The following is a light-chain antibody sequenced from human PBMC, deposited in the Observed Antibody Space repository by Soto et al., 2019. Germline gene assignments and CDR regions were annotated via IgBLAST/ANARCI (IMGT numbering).Light chain of an antibody. Sequence: DIQMTESPSSVSASVGDRVSITCRASQGISNWLAWYQQKPGRAPKLLIYTGSSLQSGVPSRFSGTGSGTDFTLTISSLQPEDVATYYCQQANSFPLTFGGGTKVEIK. CDR2: TGS. V-gene: IGKV1-12*01. J-gene: IGKJ4*01. CDR3: QQANSFPLT. CDR1: QGISNW.